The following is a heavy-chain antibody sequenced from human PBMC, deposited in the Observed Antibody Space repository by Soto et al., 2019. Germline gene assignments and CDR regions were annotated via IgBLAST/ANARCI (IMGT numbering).Heavy chain of an antibody. CDR3: ARDGGDCGYRLAYYYYIGMDV. CDR2: INIGSGNT. J-gene: IGHJ6*02. D-gene: IGHD2-21*02. V-gene: IGHV1-3*04. Sequence: ASVKVSCKASGYAFSSYAMHWVRHAPGQRLEWMGWINIGSGNTEYSQNFQDRITITRDTSASTVYMELSGLRSEDTAVYYCARDGGDCGYRLAYYYYIGMDVWGQGTAVTVSS. CDR1: GYAFSSYA.